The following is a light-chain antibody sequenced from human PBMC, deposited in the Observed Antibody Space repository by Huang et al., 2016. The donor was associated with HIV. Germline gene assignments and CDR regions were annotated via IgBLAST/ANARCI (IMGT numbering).Light chain of an antibody. Sequence: EIVMTQSPATLSVSPGERATLSCRASQSVNSNLAWYQQKPGQAPRRLIYGASTRATGIPARFSGSGSGTEFTLTISSLQSEDCAVYYCQQYNDWPPWTFGQGTKVEIK. CDR2: GAS. V-gene: IGKV3-15*01. CDR1: QSVNSN. CDR3: QQYNDWPPWT. J-gene: IGKJ1*01.